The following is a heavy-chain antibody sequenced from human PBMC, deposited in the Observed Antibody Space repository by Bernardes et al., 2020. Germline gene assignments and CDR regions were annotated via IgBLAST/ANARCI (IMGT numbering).Heavy chain of an antibody. CDR3: ARDYAEGYFDY. CDR2: ISSSGTTI. CDR1: GFTFTHYY. D-gene: IGHD4-17*01. V-gene: IGHV3-11*01. Sequence: GGSLRLSCAASGFTFTHYYMSWIRQAPGKGLEWVLYISSSGTTIYYADSVKGRFTISRDNAKNSMYLQMNSLRAEDTAVYYCARDYAEGYFDYWGQGTLVTVSS. J-gene: IGHJ4*02.